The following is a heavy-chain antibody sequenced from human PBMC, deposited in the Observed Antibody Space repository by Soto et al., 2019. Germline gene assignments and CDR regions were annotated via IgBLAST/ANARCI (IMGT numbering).Heavy chain of an antibody. CDR3: AKSLDIHYKNWFDP. D-gene: IGHD4-4*01. CDR2: ISGSDSRT. J-gene: IGHJ5*02. V-gene: IGHV3-23*01. CDR1: GFTFSSAA. Sequence: EVQILESGGSLVQPGGSLRLSCAASGFTFSSAAMNWVRQAPGKGLEWVSIISGSDSRTYYADSVKGRFTISRDNSKNTLYLDMNILRAEDTAVYYCAKSLDIHYKNWFDPWGQGTLVTVSS.